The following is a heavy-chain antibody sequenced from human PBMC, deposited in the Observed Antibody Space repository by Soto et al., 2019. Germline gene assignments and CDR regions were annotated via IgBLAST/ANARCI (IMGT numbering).Heavy chain of an antibody. V-gene: IGHV3-9*01. Sequence: PLRLSCAASVFTFDDYAMHWVRQAPGKGLEWVSGISWNRGSIGYADSVKGRFTISRDNAKNSLYLQMNSLRAEDTALYYCAKAGYSSGWASFDYWGQGTLVTVSS. CDR1: VFTFDDYA. J-gene: IGHJ4*02. CDR2: ISWNRGSI. D-gene: IGHD6-19*01. CDR3: AKAGYSSGWASFDY.